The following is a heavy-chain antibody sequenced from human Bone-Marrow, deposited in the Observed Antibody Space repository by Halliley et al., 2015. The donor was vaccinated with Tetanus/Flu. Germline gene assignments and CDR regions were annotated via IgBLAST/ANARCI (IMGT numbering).Heavy chain of an antibody. CDR2: INSDGSRT. D-gene: IGHD6-13*01. J-gene: IGHJ5*02. V-gene: IGHV3-74*01. CDR1: GFTFSSYR. Sequence: SLRLSCAASGFTFSSYRMHWVRQAPGKGLVWVSRINSDGSRTNYADSVKGRFTISRDNTKNTLYLQMNSLRAEDTAVYYCARPSLDSSPLGRFDPGGRVTLVTVSS. CDR3: ARPSLDSSPLGRFDP.